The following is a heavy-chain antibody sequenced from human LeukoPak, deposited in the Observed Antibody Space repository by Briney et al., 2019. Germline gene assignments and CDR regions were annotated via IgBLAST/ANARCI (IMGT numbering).Heavy chain of an antibody. D-gene: IGHD2-21*02. CDR3: ARGRLVTKGQLVY. CDR1: GYTFTNYA. V-gene: IGHV7-4-1*02. CDR2: INTNTGIP. Sequence: ASVKVSCKASGYTFTNYAMSWVRQAPGQGLEWMGWINTNTGIPTYAQGFTGRFVFPLDTSVSTAYLQISSLKAEDTAVYYCARGRLVTKGQLVYWGQGTLVIVSS. J-gene: IGHJ4*02.